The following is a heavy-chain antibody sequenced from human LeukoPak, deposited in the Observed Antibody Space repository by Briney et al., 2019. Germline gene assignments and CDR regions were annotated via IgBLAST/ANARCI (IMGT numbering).Heavy chain of an antibody. Sequence: GGSLRLSCAASGFTFSDYYMSWIRQAPGKGLEWVSYISSSSDYTKYADSVKGRFTISRDNAKNSLHLQMGSLRAEDTAVYYCARDSVQQLADYWGQGTLVTVSS. V-gene: IGHV3-11*06. D-gene: IGHD6-13*01. CDR3: ARDSVQQLADY. J-gene: IGHJ4*02. CDR2: ISSSSDYT. CDR1: GFTFSDYY.